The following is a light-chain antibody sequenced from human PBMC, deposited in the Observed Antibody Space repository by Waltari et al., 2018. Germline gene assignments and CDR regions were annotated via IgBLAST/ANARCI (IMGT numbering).Light chain of an antibody. CDR3: CSYASGSTFV. CDR1: SSDVGNYNL. CDR2: GVT. V-gene: IGLV2-23*02. Sequence: QSALTQPASVSGSPGQSLTISCAGTSSDVGNYNLVSWYQQHAGEAPKLMVYGVTKRPSGVSNRFAGSKSGNTASLTISGLQAEDEADYYCCSYASGSTFVFGGGTKLTVL. J-gene: IGLJ2*01.